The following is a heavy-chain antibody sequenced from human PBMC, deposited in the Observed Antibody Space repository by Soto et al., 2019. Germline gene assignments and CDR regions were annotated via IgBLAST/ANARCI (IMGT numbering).Heavy chain of an antibody. CDR3: AKAVTLVSGINPHSYGLDV. V-gene: IGHV3-23*01. D-gene: IGHD3-9*01. CDR2: ISGGGGST. Sequence: VGSLRLSCAFSVCPFSSYVMTWVRHAPGKGLEWVSVISGGGGSTNYAESVKGRFTISRDNSENKLYLQMNSLRAEDTAVYYCAKAVTLVSGINPHSYGLDVWGQGTTVTVS. J-gene: IGHJ6*02. CDR1: VCPFSSYV.